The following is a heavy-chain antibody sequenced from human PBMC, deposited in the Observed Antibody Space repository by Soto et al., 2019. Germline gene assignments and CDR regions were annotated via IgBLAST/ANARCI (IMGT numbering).Heavy chain of an antibody. CDR1: GGSINTYNLF. J-gene: IGHJ4*02. V-gene: IGHV4-4*02. CDR3: ARVAVAGTRFDY. CDR2: IYHSGST. D-gene: IGHD6-19*01. Sequence: PSEILSLTCTVSGGSINTYNLFWAWVRQPPGKGLEWIAEIYHSGSTNYNPSLKSRVTISVDKSKNQFSLKLSSVTAADTAVYYCARVAVAGTRFDYWGQGTLVTVSS.